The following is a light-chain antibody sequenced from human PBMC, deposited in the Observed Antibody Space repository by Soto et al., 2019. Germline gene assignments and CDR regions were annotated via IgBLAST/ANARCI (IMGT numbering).Light chain of an antibody. V-gene: IGLV2-14*01. Sequence: QSVLTQPASVSGSPGQSITISCTGTSSDVGGYNYVSWYQQHPGKAPKLMIYDVSNRPSGVSNRFSGSKSGNTASLTISGLQAEDEADYYCSSYTSSSHCIFGGGTKVTVL. CDR1: SSDVGGYNY. CDR3: SSYTSSSHCI. CDR2: DVS. J-gene: IGLJ2*01.